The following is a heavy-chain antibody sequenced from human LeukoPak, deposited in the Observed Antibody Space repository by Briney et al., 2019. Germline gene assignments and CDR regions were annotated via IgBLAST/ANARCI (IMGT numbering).Heavy chain of an antibody. D-gene: IGHD2-2*01. CDR2: IIPILGIA. Sequence: GASVKVSCKASGGTFSSYTISWVRQAPGQGLEWMGRIIPILGIANYAQKFQGRVTITADKSTSTAYMELSSLRSGDTAVYYCARDMGYCSSTSCYRIDYYYYGMDVWGQGTTVTVSS. V-gene: IGHV1-69*04. CDR1: GGTFSSYT. CDR3: ARDMGYCSSTSCYRIDYYYYGMDV. J-gene: IGHJ6*02.